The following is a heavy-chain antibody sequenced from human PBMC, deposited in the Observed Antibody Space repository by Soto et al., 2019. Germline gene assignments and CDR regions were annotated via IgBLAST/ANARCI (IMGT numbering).Heavy chain of an antibody. J-gene: IGHJ6*02. D-gene: IGHD2-2*01. V-gene: IGHV4-39*01. CDR3: ASVVPAATYYYYYGMDV. CDR2: IYYSGST. CDR1: GGSISSSSYY. Sequence: SETLSLTCTVSGGSISSSSYYWGWIRQPPGKGLEWIGSIYYSGSTYYNPSLKSRVTISVDTSKNQFSLKLSSVTAADTAVYYCASVVPAATYYYYYGMDVWGQGTTVTVS.